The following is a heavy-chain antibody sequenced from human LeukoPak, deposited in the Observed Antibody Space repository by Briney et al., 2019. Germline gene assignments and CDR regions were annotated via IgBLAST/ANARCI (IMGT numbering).Heavy chain of an antibody. CDR1: GFTFSSYA. CDR3: ARSIAAAGIVWGVDY. Sequence: QSGGSLRLSCAASGFTFSSYAMSWVRQAPGKGLEWVSAISGSGGSTYYADSVKGRFTISRDNSKNTLYLQMNSLRAKDTAVYYCARSIAAAGIVWGVDYWGQGTLVTVSS. CDR2: ISGSGGST. D-gene: IGHD6-13*01. J-gene: IGHJ4*02. V-gene: IGHV3-23*01.